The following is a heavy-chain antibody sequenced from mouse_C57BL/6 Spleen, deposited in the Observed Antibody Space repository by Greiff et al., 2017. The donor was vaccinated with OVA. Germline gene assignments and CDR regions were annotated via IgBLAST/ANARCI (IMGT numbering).Heavy chain of an antibody. J-gene: IGHJ4*01. V-gene: IGHV2-6*03. CDR3: ARSYGNPPLMDY. CDR1: GFSLPGYG. D-gene: IGHD2-1*01. Sequence: LQRSGPGLVAPSQTRSIPCPVSGFSLPGYGVPWVRQPPGKGREWLVVIWREGSTTYNSALKSRLSISKDNSKSQVFLKMNSLQTDDTAMYYCARSYGNPPLMDYWGQGTSVTVSS. CDR2: IWREGST.